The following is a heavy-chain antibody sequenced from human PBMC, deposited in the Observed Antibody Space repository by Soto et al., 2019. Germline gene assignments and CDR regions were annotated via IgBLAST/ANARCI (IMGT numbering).Heavy chain of an antibody. Sequence: GGSLRLSCEASGFTLKNYGIHWVRQAPGKGLEWVALISFDGRNEYYGDSVKGRFTISRDNSKNTLYLQMNNLGTEDTALYYCARDQRGYNYGPLDYWGQGILVTVSS. CDR1: GFTLKNYG. CDR2: ISFDGRNE. D-gene: IGHD5-18*01. J-gene: IGHJ4*02. V-gene: IGHV3-30*03. CDR3: ARDQRGYNYGPLDY.